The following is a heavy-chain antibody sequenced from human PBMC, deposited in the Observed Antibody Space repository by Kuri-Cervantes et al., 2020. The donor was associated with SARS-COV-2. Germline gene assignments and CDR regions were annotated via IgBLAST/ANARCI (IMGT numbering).Heavy chain of an antibody. J-gene: IGHJ5*02. CDR2: IGPSGTTK. Sequence: GESLKISCAASGFTFSSYWMSWVRQAPGKGLEWVSNIGPSGTTKYYADSVKGRFTISRDNAKNSLYLQMNSLRAEDTAVYYCASVFLEGYNWFDPWGQGTLVTVSS. CDR1: GFTFSSYW. CDR3: ASVFLEGYNWFDP. V-gene: IGHV3-48*04. D-gene: IGHD3-3*01.